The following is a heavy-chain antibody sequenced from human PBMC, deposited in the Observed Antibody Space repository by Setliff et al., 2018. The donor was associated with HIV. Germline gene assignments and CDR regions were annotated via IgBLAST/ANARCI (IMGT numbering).Heavy chain of an antibody. D-gene: IGHD1-26*01. Sequence: SGPTLVNPTQTLTLTCSFSGFSLSTSQVGVGWIRQPPGEALEWLAHIYWDDDRRYNPSLRSRLTITKDTSKNQVVLTMTNMDPVDTATYYCGHAQVRWEPSRYDYWGQGTLVTVSS. V-gene: IGHV2-5*02. CDR2: IYWDDDR. CDR1: GFSLSTSQVG. CDR3: GHAQVRWEPSRYDY. J-gene: IGHJ4*02.